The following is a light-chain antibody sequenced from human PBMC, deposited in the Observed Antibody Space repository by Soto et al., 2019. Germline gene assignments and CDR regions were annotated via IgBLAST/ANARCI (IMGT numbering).Light chain of an antibody. CDR1: QNLNHNY. V-gene: IGKV3-20*01. CDR2: GIS. Sequence: EVVLTQSPGTLSLSPGERATLSCRASQNLNHNYFAWYQQKPGQGPRLLIYGISTRAAGIPDRFSGSGSGTGLTGPLSRLEAEDFSVYLRQQYGTFSFTFGPGTKLDIK. CDR3: QQYGTFSFT. J-gene: IGKJ3*01.